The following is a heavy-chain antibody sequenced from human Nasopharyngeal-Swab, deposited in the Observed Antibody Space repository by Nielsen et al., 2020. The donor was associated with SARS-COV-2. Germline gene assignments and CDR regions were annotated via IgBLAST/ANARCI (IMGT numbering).Heavy chain of an antibody. J-gene: IGHJ4*02. CDR1: GFTFDDYT. CDR3: ARVGWWFHYYFDY. D-gene: IGHD2-15*01. CDR2: ISWDGGST. Sequence: GESLKISCAASGFTFDDYTMHWVRQAPGKGLEWVSLISWDGGSTYYADSVKGRFTISRDNSKNSLYLQMNSLRAEDTAVYYCARVGWWFHYYFDYWGQGTLATVSS. V-gene: IGHV3-43*01.